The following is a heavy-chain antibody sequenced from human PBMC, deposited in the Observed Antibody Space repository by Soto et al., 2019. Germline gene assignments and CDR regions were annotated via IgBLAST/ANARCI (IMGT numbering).Heavy chain of an antibody. D-gene: IGHD4-4*01. V-gene: IGHV3-30*18. CDR3: AKDFRPDYRNYELRFDP. CDR2: ISYDGSNK. Sequence: QVQLVESGGGVVQPGRSLRLSCAASGFTFSSYGMHWVRQAPGKGLEWVAVISYDGSNKYYADSVKGRFTISRDNSKNTLYLQMNSLRAEDTAVYYCAKDFRPDYRNYELRFDPWGQGTLVTVSS. CDR1: GFTFSSYG. J-gene: IGHJ5*02.